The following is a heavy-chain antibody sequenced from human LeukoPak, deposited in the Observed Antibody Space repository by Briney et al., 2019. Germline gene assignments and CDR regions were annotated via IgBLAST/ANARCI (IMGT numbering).Heavy chain of an antibody. J-gene: IGHJ3*02. CDR2: INPNSGGT. V-gene: IGHV1-2*02. CDR1: GYTFTGYY. CDR3: ARAGKIMITMVRGALASSDGFDI. Sequence: ASVKVSCKASGYTFTGYYIHCVRQAPGQGLEWMGRINPNSGGTKYAQKFQDRVTMTRDTSISTAYMELSRLRSDDTAVYYCARAGKIMITMVRGALASSDGFDIWGQGKMVTVSS. D-gene: IGHD3-10*01.